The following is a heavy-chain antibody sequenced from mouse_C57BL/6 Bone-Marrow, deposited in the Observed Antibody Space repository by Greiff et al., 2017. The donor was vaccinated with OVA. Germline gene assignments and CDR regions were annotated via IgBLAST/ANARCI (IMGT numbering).Heavy chain of an antibody. CDR3: FYYNGSSGAWFAD. V-gene: IGHV1-78*01. D-gene: IGHD1-1*01. Sequence: VQLQQSDAELVKPGASVKISCKVSGYTFTDHTIPWMKQRPEPGLEWIGYIYPRDGSTKYNEKFKGKATLTADKSSSTAYMQLSSLTSEDSAVYYWFYYNGSSGAWFADWGQGTLVTVSA. CDR1: GYTFTDHT. J-gene: IGHJ3*01. CDR2: IYPRDGST.